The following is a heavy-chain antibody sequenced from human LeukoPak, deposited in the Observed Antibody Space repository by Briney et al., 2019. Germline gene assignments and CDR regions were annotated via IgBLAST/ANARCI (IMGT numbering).Heavy chain of an antibody. J-gene: IGHJ3*02. Sequence: GGSLRLSCAASGFTFSSCGMHWVRQAPGKGLEWVAVIWYDGSNKYYADSVRGRFTISRDNSKNTLYLQMNSLRAEDTAVYYCARDRGDYGDSFDAFDIWGQGTMVTVSS. CDR3: ARDRGDYGDSFDAFDI. V-gene: IGHV3-33*01. CDR2: IWYDGSNK. D-gene: IGHD4-17*01. CDR1: GFTFSSCG.